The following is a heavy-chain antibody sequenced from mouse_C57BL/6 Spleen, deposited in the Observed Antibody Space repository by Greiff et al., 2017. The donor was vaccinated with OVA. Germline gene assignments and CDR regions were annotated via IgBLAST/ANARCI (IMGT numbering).Heavy chain of an antibody. J-gene: IGHJ2*01. CDR3: ARTGDGPGREDY. CDR2: IYPRSGNT. Sequence: VQLQQSGAELARPGASVKLSCKASGYTFTSYGISWVKQRPGQGLEWIGEIYPRSGNTYYNEKFKGKATLTADKSSSTAYMELRSLTSEDSAVYFCARTGDGPGREDYWGQGTTLTVSS. CDR1: GYTFTSYG. V-gene: IGHV1-81*01. D-gene: IGHD2-3*01.